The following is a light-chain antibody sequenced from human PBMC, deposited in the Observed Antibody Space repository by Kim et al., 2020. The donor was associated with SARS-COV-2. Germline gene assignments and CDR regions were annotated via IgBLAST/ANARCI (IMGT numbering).Light chain of an antibody. CDR2: DAS. CDR1: QSVNSNY. V-gene: IGKV3-20*01. J-gene: IGKJ3*01. CDR3: QQYGSSPTT. Sequence: SPGERATLTCSASQSVNSNYLAWYQQKPGQAPRLRIYDASTRFTGIPDKFSGGGSGTDFTLTISRLEPEDFAVYYCQQYGSSPTTFGPGTKVDIK.